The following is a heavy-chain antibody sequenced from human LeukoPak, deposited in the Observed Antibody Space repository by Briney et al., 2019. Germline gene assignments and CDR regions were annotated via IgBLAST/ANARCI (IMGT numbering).Heavy chain of an antibody. CDR2: INHSGST. CDR1: GFTFDDYG. Sequence: GSLRLSCAASGFTFDDYGMSWIRQPPGKGLEWIGEINHSGSTNYNPSLKSRVTISVDTSKNQFSLKLSSVTAADTAVYYCARAGPRYSSSRRHFDYWGQGTLVTVSS. J-gene: IGHJ4*02. CDR3: ARAGPRYSSSRRHFDY. D-gene: IGHD6-13*01. V-gene: IGHV4-34*01.